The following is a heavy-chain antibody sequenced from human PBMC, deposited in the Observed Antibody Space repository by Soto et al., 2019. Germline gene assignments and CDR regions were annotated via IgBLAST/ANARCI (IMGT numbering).Heavy chain of an antibody. D-gene: IGHD2-2*01. V-gene: IGHV4-28*01. CDR1: GGSRGSGYG. CDR3: ARYCSSTTCHNWSAP. CDR2: IYNSGST. J-gene: IGHJ5*02. Sequence: SETLSVSYTVSGGSRGSGYGRGWIRQPPGKGLEWIGYIYNSGSTYYNPSLKSRVTMSVDTSKNQFTLKLSSVTAVDTAVYFCARYCSSTTCHNWSAPWGQGTLVTVSP.